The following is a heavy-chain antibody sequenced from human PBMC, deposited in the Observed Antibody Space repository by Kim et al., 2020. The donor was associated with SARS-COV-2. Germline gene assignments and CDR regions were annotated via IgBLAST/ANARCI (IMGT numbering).Heavy chain of an antibody. J-gene: IGHJ6*02. CDR1: GYSISSGYY. Sequence: SETLSLTCTVSGYSISSGYYWGWTRQPPGKGLEWIGSIHHSGSTYYNPSLKSRVTISVDTSKNQFSLKLSSVTAADTAVYYCARAAATGAVAGGMDVWGQGTTVTVSS. D-gene: IGHD6-19*01. CDR2: IHHSGST. V-gene: IGHV4-38-2*02. CDR3: ARAAATGAVAGGMDV.